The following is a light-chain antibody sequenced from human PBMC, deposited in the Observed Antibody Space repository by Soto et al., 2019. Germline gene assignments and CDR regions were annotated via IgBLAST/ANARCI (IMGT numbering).Light chain of an antibody. V-gene: IGKV4-1*01. CDR1: QSVLYSSNNKNY. CDR3: XXYYSTPYT. Sequence: DIVMTQSPDSLAVSLGERATINCKSSQSVLYSSNNKNYLAWYQQKPGQPPKLLIYWASTRESGVPDRFSGSGSGTDFTLTISSLQAEDVXXYXXXXYYSTPYTFGQGTKLEIK. J-gene: IGKJ2*01. CDR2: WAS.